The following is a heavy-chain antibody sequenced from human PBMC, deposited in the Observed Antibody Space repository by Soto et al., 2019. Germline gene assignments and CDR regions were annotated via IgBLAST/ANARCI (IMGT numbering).Heavy chain of an antibody. J-gene: IGHJ4*02. Sequence: SVKVSCKASGAALSSCAISWARHAPRQGLEWMGGIIPVFGTENYAQKFQGRVTITADESTRTAYMELSSLRSEDTAVYYCATTYGGNTAFPYYFGNWGQGTLVTVSS. V-gene: IGHV1-69*01. CDR1: GAALSSCA. D-gene: IGHD2-15*01. CDR2: IIPVFGTE. CDR3: ATTYGGNTAFPYYFGN.